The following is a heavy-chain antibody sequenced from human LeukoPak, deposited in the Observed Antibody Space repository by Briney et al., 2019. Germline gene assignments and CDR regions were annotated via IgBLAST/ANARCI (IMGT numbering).Heavy chain of an antibody. CDR2: IIPIFGTA. D-gene: IGHD1-1*01. V-gene: IGHV1-69*05. CDR3: ARDNDAGANCFDP. J-gene: IGHJ5*02. Sequence: ASVKVSRKASGSTFSSYAISWVRQAPGQGLEWMGGIIPIFGTANYAQKFQGRVTITTDESTSTAYMELSSLRSEDTAVYYCARDNDAGANCFDPWGQGTLVTVSS. CDR1: GSTFSSYA.